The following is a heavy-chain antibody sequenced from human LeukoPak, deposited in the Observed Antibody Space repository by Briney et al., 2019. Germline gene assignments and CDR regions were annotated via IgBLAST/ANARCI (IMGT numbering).Heavy chain of an antibody. V-gene: IGHV3-9*01. J-gene: IGHJ4*02. D-gene: IGHD3-9*01. CDR3: AGVRYFDWFYFDY. Sequence: PGGSLRLSCAASGFTFDDYAMHWVRQAPGKGLEWVSGISWNSGSIGYADSVKGRFTISRDNAKNSLYLQMNSLRAEDTAVYYCAGVRYFDWFYFDYWGQGTLVTVSS. CDR1: GFTFDDYA. CDR2: ISWNSGSI.